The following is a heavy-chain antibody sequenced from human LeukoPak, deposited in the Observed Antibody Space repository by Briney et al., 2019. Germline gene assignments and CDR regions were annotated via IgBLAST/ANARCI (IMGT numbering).Heavy chain of an antibody. CDR3: ARACYDSSGYSGGVIDY. D-gene: IGHD3-22*01. CDR2: ISYDGGNK. V-gene: IGHV3-30*04. CDR1: GFTFSSYA. Sequence: GGSLRLSCAASGFTFSSYAMHWVRQAPGKGLEWVAVISYDGGNKYYADSVKGRFTISRDNSKNTLYLQMNSLRAEDTAVYYCARACYDSSGYSGGVIDYWGQGTLVTVSS. J-gene: IGHJ4*02.